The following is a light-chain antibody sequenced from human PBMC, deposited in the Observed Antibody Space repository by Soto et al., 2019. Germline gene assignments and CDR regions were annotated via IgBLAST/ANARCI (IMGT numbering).Light chain of an antibody. CDR2: GAS. V-gene: IGKV1-12*01. CDR1: QDIAGR. J-gene: IGKJ1*01. CDR3: LQVCTFPRT. Sequence: IQMTQSPSSVAASVGDRITITCRAIQDIAGRWACFQQKTGKAPQYLFQGASIWQSGVPSRFSGSGSGTEFILTINSLEPEDFASYFCLQVCTFPRTFGLGTKVDIK.